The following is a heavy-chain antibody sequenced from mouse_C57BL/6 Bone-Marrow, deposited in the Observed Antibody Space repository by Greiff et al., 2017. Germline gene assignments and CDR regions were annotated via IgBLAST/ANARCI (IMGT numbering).Heavy chain of an antibody. CDR3: VREMGDGSRLPFDF. Sequence: EVKLMESGGGLVQPTGSLKLSCAASGFTFNTSAMHWVRQAPGKGLDWVARIRSKSSNYETSYAGSVKDHITISPDESQSMLYLQKNNLKTEETSMYYCVREMGDGSRLPFDFWGTGTTVTVS. V-gene: IGHV10-3*01. CDR2: IRSKSSNYET. D-gene: IGHD1-1*01. J-gene: IGHJ1*03. CDR1: GFTFNTSA.